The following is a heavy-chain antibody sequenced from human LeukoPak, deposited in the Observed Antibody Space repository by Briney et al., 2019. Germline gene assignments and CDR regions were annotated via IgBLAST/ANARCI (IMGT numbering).Heavy chain of an antibody. V-gene: IGHV5-51*01. CDR3: ARHSENDYGDLHLDY. Sequence: GASLKISCKGSGYSFTSYWIGWVRQMPGKGLEWMGIIYPGDSDTRYSPSFQGQVTISADKSISTAYLQWSSLKASDTAMYYCARHSENDYGDLHLDYWGQGTLVTVSS. CDR2: IYPGDSDT. CDR1: GYSFTSYW. D-gene: IGHD4-17*01. J-gene: IGHJ4*02.